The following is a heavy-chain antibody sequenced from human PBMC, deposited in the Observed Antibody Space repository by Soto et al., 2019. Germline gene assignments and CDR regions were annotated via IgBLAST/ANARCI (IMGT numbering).Heavy chain of an antibody. CDR3: AKFHGSGTYYNFPDY. V-gene: IGHV3-64*04. CDR1: GFTFSDYG. J-gene: IGHJ4*02. D-gene: IGHD3-10*01. Sequence: LGGSLRLSCSAFGFTFSDYGMHWVRQAPGKGLEFVSAIKSKGDTTYYADSVKGRFTISRDNSKDTLFLLMNSLSAEDTAQYYCAKFHGSGTYYNFPDYWGQGTLVTVSS. CDR2: IKSKGDTT.